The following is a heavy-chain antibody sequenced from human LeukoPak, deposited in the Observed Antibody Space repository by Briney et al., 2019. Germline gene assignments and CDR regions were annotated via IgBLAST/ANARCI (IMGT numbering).Heavy chain of an antibody. CDR1: GGSIPDSTYY. Sequence: PSETLSLTCTVSGGSIPDSTYYWAWIRQPPGKGLEWIATIFYNGNTHYNPSLKSRVTMSVDTVKNQFSLNLNSVTAADTAVYYCARQSSGYYYGWFDPWGQGTLVTVSS. CDR3: ARQSSGYYYGWFDP. V-gene: IGHV4-39*01. CDR2: IFYNGNT. D-gene: IGHD3-22*01. J-gene: IGHJ5*02.